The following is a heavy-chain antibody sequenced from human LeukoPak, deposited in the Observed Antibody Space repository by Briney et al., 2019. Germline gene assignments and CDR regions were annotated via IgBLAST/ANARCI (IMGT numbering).Heavy chain of an antibody. D-gene: IGHD1-14*01. CDR1: GGSISSGDYY. Sequence: SETLSLTCTVSGGSISSGDYYWSWIRQRPGRGLEWIGYIYYSGTPYYNPSLKSRLTISLDTSQNRLSLRLDSVTAADTAVYYCAGTTYYYHYMDVWGKGTTVTVSS. CDR3: AGTTYYYHYMDV. CDR2: IYYSGTP. V-gene: IGHV4-31*03. J-gene: IGHJ6*03.